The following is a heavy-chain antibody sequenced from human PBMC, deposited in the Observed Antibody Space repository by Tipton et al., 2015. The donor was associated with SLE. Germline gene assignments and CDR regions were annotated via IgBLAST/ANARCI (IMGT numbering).Heavy chain of an antibody. CDR2: ISRSGSDI. V-gene: IGHV3-48*03. D-gene: IGHD4-17*01. CDR1: GFTLSSYE. CDR3: ARVPGDYSYYFDY. J-gene: IGHJ4*02. Sequence: SLRLSCAASGFTLSSYEVNWVRQAPGKGLEWISYISRSGSDIYYTDSVKGRFTISRDNAKNSLYLQMNSLRAEDTAVYYCARVPGDYSYYFDYWGQGTLVTVSS.